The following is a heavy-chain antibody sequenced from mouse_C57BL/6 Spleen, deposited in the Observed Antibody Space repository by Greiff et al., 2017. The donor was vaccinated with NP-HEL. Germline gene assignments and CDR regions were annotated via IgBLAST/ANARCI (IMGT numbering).Heavy chain of an antibody. CDR3: ARAAAQAIFDY. V-gene: IGHV1-82*01. CDR2: IYPGDGDT. CDR1: GYAFSSSW. J-gene: IGHJ2*01. D-gene: IGHD3-2*02. Sequence: QVQLQQSGPELVKPGASVKISCKASGYAFSSSWMNWVKQRPGKGLEWIGRIYPGDGDTNYNGKFKGKATLTADKSSSTAYMQLSSLTSEDSAVYFCARAAAQAIFDYWGQGTTLTVSS.